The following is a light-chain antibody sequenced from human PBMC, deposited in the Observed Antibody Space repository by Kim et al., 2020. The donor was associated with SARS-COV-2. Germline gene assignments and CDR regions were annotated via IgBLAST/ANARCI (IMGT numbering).Light chain of an antibody. J-gene: IGKJ2*01. CDR1: QSVSSN. V-gene: IGKV3-15*01. CDR2: GAS. Sequence: VSTGERATLSCRASQSVSSNLAWYQQKPGQAPRLLIYGASTRATGIPARFSGSGSGTEFTLTISSLQSEDFAVYYCQQYNSWPPYTFGQGTKLEI. CDR3: QQYNSWPPYT.